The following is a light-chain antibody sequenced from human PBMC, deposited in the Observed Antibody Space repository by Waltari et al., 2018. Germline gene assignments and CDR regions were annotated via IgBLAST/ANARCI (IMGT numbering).Light chain of an antibody. CDR3: CSHTGIDTWV. J-gene: IGLJ3*02. CDR1: ASAFGVDAS. CDR2: EVS. Sequence: QAALTQPASVSGSLGQSIPISCPGTASAFGVDASVPWYQQFPGEAPRLIIYEVSNRPSRISSRFYGSKSANTASLTISGLQPDDEADYFCCSHTGIDTWVFGGGTTLTVL. V-gene: IGLV2-14*01.